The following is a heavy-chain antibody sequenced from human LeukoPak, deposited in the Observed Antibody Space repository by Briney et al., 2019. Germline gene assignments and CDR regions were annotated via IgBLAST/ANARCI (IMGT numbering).Heavy chain of an antibody. CDR3: ARGGRLSTFVNHSETYYFDY. CDR1: GYTFTSYG. Sequence: ASVKVSCKASGYTFTSYGINWVRQAPGQGLEWMGWISDYNGNTNYAQKLQGRVTLTTDTSTSTAYMELRSLRSDDTAVYYCARGGRLSTFVNHSETYYFDYWGQGTLVTVSS. D-gene: IGHD6-25*01. CDR2: ISDYNGNT. V-gene: IGHV1-18*01. J-gene: IGHJ4*02.